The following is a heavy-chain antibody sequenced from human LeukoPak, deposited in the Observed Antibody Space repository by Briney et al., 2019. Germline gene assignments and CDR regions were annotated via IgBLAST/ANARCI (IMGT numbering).Heavy chain of an antibody. CDR2: ISYDGSNK. CDR1: GFTFSSYA. D-gene: IGHD3-22*01. J-gene: IGHJ4*02. V-gene: IGHV3-30-3*01. CDR3: ATDREGDPSAYYLV. Sequence: PGGSLRLSCAASGFTFSSYAMHWVRQAPGKGLEWVAVISYDGSNKYYADSVKGRFTISRDNSKNTLFLQMNSLRAEDSAVYYCATDREGDPSAYYLVGGQGTLITVSS.